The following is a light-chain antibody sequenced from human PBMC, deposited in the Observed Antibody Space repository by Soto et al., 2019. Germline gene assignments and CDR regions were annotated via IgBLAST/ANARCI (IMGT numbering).Light chain of an antibody. CDR3: SSYTSSSTRV. CDR2: EVS. Sequence: SVLTQPASLSGSPGQSITISCTGNSSDVGAYDYVSWYQQHPDKAPKLMIYEVSHRPSGVSNRFYGSKSVNTATLTISGLQAEDEADYYCSSYTSSSTRVFGTGTKVTVL. V-gene: IGLV2-14*03. J-gene: IGLJ1*01. CDR1: SSDVGAYDY.